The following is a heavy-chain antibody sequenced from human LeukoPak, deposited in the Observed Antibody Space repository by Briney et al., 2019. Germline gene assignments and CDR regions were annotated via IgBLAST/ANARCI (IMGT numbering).Heavy chain of an antibody. D-gene: IGHD2/OR15-2a*01. V-gene: IGHV3-30-3*01. J-gene: IGHJ6*02. CDR2: ISYDGSNK. CDR3: ARSIDVTYYYYGMDV. Sequence: GGSLRLSCAASGFTFSSYAMHWVRRAPGKGLEGLAVISYDGSNKYYADSVKGRFTISRDNSKNTLYLQMNSLRAEDTAVYYCARSIDVTYYYYGMDVWGHGTTVTVSS. CDR1: GFTFSSYA.